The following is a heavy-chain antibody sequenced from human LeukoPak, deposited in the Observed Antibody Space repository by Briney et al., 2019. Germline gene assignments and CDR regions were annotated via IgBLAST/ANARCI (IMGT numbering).Heavy chain of an antibody. CDR2: IHISGST. Sequence: SQTLSLTCTVSGDSFSSGLYYWSWIRQPAGKRLEWIGRIHISGSTKYNPSLKSRVTVSIDTSKAQFSLKLSSVTAADTAVYYCGRGGVANPNYFDYWGQGTLVTVSS. J-gene: IGHJ4*02. D-gene: IGHD5-12*01. CDR3: GRGGVANPNYFDY. CDR1: GDSFSSGLYY. V-gene: IGHV4-61*02.